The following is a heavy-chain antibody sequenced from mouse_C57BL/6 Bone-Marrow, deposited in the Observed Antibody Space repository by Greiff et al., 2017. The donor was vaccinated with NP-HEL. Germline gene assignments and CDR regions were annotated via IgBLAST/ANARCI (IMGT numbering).Heavy chain of an antibody. D-gene: IGHD2-5*01. CDR3: ARPYYSNYEDYAMDY. J-gene: IGHJ4*01. CDR2: IHPNSGST. Sequence: QVQLQQPGAELVKPGASVKLSCKASGYTFTSYWMHWVKQRPGQGLEWIGMIHPNSGSTNYNEKFKSKATLTVDKSSSTAYMQLSSLTSEDSAVYYCARPYYSNYEDYAMDYWGQGTAVTGSS. CDR1: GYTFTSYW. V-gene: IGHV1-64*01.